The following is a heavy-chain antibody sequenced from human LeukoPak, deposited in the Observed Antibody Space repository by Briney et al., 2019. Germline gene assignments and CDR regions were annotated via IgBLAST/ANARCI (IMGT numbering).Heavy chain of an antibody. V-gene: IGHV3-30*18. D-gene: IGHD5-12*01. CDR1: GFNFNSYD. J-gene: IGHJ4*02. CDR3: AKDFRGYSDY. Sequence: GGSLRLSCAASGFNFNSYDMHWVRRAPGKGLEWVAVISYEGRNEYYADSVKGRFTISRDNSKNTLYLQMDSLTAEDTAVYYCAKDFRGYSDYWGQGTLVTVSS. CDR2: ISYEGRNE.